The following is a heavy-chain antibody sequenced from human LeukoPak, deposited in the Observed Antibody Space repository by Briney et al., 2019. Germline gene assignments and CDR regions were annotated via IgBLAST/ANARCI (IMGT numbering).Heavy chain of an antibody. J-gene: IGHJ4*02. CDR1: SDSIGKYY. V-gene: IGHV4-59*08. Sequence: PSETLSLTCTVSSDSIGKYYWSWIRQSPGKGLEWMGYISKSGTGTASTKYNPSLESRATMSVDTSKNQLSMNLISLTAADTAVYLCARHFVSKHYFEHWGQGILVSVS. CDR2: ISKSGTGTAST. CDR3: ARHFVSKHYFEH. D-gene: IGHD3-9*01.